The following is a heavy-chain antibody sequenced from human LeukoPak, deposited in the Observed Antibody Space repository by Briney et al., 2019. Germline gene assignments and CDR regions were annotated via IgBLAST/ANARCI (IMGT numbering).Heavy chain of an antibody. Sequence: PSASVKVSCKASGGTFSSYAITWVRQAPGQGLEWMGWISAYNGNTNYAQKLQGRVTMTTDTSTSTAYMELRSLRSDDTAVYYCARDGTYYYDSRFDYWGQGTLVTVSS. CDR3: ARDGTYYYDSRFDY. D-gene: IGHD3-22*01. J-gene: IGHJ4*02. CDR1: GGTFSSYA. CDR2: ISAYNGNT. V-gene: IGHV1-18*01.